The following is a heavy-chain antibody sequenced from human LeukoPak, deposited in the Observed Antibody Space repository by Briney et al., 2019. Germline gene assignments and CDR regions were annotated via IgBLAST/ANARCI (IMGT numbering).Heavy chain of an antibody. CDR1: GFTFSSYW. CDR3: ARGGGLDV. V-gene: IGHV3-7*03. CDR2: INHNGNVN. J-gene: IGHJ6*02. D-gene: IGHD3-16*01. Sequence: GGSLRLSCAASGFTFSSYWMNWARQAPGKGLEWVASINHNGNVNYYVDSVKGRFTISRDNAKNSLYLQMSNLRAEDTAVYFCARGGGLDVRGQGATVTVSS.